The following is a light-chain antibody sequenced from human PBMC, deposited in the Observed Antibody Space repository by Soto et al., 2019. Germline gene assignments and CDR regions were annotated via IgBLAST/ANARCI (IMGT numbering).Light chain of an antibody. J-gene: IGKJ2*01. CDR1: QSLGSC. CDR3: QQCSHWRIT. Sequence: EIVLTQSPATLSLSPGERATLSCRASQSLGSCLTWYQQKPGQAPRLLIYDASNRATGIPARFSGSGSGTDFTLTISSLEPEDFAVYYCQQCSHWRITFGQGTKLEIK. V-gene: IGKV3-11*01. CDR2: DAS.